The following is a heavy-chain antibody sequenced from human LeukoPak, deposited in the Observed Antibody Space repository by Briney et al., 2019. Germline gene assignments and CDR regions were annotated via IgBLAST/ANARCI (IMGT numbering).Heavy chain of an antibody. CDR3: TTVFRAGAKGDHFDH. CDR1: GFXFNIAW. V-gene: IGHV3-15*01. CDR2: VTSAADGGAA. Sequence: VGSLRLSCAPSGFXFNIAWMSWVRQAPGEGLEWGAGVTSAADGGAAAYGAPVQGRFTLSRDDSENTLYLQMTSLKTEDTGIYYCTTVFRAGAKGDHFDHWGQGTLVTVSS. J-gene: IGHJ4*02. D-gene: IGHD3-10*02.